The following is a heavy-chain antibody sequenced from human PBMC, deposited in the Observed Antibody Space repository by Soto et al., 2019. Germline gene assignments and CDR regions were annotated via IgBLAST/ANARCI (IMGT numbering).Heavy chain of an antibody. CDR1: GVSISSGNW. CDR3: ARLVYDTRLNYMYFDF. V-gene: IGHV4-4*02. J-gene: IGHJ4*02. CDR2: IFHDGTA. D-gene: IGHD2-8*01. Sequence: SETLSLTCAVSGVSISSGNWWTFFRQTPQRGLEYIGEIFHDGTANYYPSFERRVAISVDTSKNQFSLKLTSVTAADTAIYFCARLVYDTRLNYMYFDFWGQGALVTVSS.